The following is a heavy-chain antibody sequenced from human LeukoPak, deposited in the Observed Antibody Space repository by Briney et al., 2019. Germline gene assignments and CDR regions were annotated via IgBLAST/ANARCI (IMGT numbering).Heavy chain of an antibody. CDR1: GFTFSSYS. CDR3: ARRRMVRGSYDY. J-gene: IGHJ4*02. V-gene: IGHV3-21*01. CDR2: ISSSSSYI. Sequence: GGSLRLSCAASGFTFSSYSMNWVRLAPGKGLEWVSSISSSSSYIYYADSVKGRFTISRDNAKNSLYLQMNSLRAEDTAVYYCARRRMVRGSYDYWGQGTLVTVSS. D-gene: IGHD3-10*01.